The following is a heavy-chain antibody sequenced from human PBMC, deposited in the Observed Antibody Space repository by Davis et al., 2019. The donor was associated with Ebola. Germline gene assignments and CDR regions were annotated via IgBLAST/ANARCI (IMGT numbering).Heavy chain of an antibody. CDR1: GFIFSSYS. D-gene: IGHD3-3*01. V-gene: IGHV3-48*02. CDR3: ACTIFGVISNFDY. Sequence: PGGSLRLSCAASGFIFSSYSMNWVRQAPGKGLEWVSYISSSSSTIYYADSVKGRFTISRDNAKKSLYLQMNSLRDEDTAIYYCACTIFGVISNFDYWGQGTLVTVSS. CDR2: ISSSSSTI. J-gene: IGHJ4*02.